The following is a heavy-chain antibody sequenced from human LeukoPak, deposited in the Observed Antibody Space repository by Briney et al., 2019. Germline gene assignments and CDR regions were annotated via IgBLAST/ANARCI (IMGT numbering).Heavy chain of an antibody. J-gene: IGHJ4*02. V-gene: IGHV4-34*01. Sequence: PSETLSLTCAVYGGSFSGYYWSWIRQPPGKGLEWIGEINHSGSTNYNPSLKSRVTISVDTSKNQFSLKLSSVTAADTAVYYCARHGGGSYYFDYWGQGTLVTVSS. D-gene: IGHD1-26*01. CDR1: GGSFSGYY. CDR3: ARHGGGSYYFDY. CDR2: INHSGST.